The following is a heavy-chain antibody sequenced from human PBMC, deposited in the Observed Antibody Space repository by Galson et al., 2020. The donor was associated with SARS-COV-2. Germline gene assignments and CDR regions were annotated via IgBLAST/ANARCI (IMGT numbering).Heavy chain of an antibody. CDR1: GYTFTSYG. D-gene: IGHD3-16*02. J-gene: IGHJ6*02. Sequence: SVKVSCKASGYTFTSYGISWVRQAPGQGPEWMGWISGYNGYTKYAQKLQCRVTMTTDKSTTTAYIELRSLRSEDTAVYYFARDSERLSPDGGWAGSHYYGMDVWGQGTTVTVSS. CDR3: ARDSERLSPDGGWAGSHYYGMDV. CDR2: ISGYNGYT. V-gene: IGHV1-18*01.